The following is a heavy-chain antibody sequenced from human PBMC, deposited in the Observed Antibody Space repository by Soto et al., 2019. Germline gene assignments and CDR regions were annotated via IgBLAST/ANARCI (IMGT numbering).Heavy chain of an antibody. Sequence: QAQVVQSGAEVRKPGSSVKLSCKASEGTFNSYAIAWVRQAPGQGLEWMGGIIPYYNTLNYAQKFQDRVTITADDSTNTVYTELSSLRSDDTAVYFCASGASRWYPYFFDSRAQGTLVTVSS. V-gene: IGHV1-69*01. CDR2: IIPYYNTL. J-gene: IGHJ4*02. CDR1: EGTFNSYA. D-gene: IGHD6-13*01. CDR3: ASGASRWYPYFFDS.